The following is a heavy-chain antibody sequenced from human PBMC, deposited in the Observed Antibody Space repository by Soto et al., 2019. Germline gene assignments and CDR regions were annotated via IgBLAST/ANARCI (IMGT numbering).Heavy chain of an antibody. V-gene: IGHV1-8*01. D-gene: IGHD3-22*01. CDR3: ARRAKYYYDRSGLGSVDY. J-gene: IGHJ4*02. CDR1: GYTFTSYD. Sequence: ASVQVSCKASGYTFTSYDINWVRQATGQGLEWMGWLNPNSGNTGYAQKFQGRVTMTRNTSISTAYMELSSLRSEDTDVYYCARRAKYYYDRSGLGSVDYWGQGTLVTVSS. CDR2: LNPNSGNT.